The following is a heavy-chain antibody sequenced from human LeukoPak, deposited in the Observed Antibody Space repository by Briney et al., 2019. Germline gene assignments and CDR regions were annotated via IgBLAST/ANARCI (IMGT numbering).Heavy chain of an antibody. CDR2: INHSGST. CDR1: GGSISSSSYY. Sequence: SETLSLTCTVSGGSISSSSYYWGWIRQPPGKGLEWIGEINHSGSTNYNPSLKSRVTISVDTSKNQFSLKLSSVTAADTAVYYCARLSWGPWGQGTLVTVSS. CDR3: ARLSWGP. J-gene: IGHJ5*02. V-gene: IGHV4-39*07. D-gene: IGHD7-27*01.